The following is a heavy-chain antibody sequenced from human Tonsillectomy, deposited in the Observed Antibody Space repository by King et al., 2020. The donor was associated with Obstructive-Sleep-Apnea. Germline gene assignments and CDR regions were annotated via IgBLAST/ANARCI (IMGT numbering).Heavy chain of an antibody. Sequence: QLQESGPGLVKPSETLSLTCTVSGGSISSSSYYWGWIRQPPGKGLEWIGSIYYSGSTYYNPSLKSRVTISVDTSKNPFSLKLSSVTAADTAVYYCARDTYYYDSSGYIVPDAFDIWGQGTMVTVSS. J-gene: IGHJ3*02. D-gene: IGHD3-22*01. CDR1: GGSISSSSYY. V-gene: IGHV4-39*07. CDR2: IYYSGST. CDR3: ARDTYYYDSSGYIVPDAFDI.